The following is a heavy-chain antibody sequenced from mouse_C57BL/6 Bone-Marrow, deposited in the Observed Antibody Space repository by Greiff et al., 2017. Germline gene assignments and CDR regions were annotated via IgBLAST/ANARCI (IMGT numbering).Heavy chain of an antibody. V-gene: IGHV1-5*01. CDR2: IYPGNSDT. J-gene: IGHJ4*01. CDR1: GYTFTSYW. Sequence: EVQLQESGTVLARPGASVKMSCKTSGYTFTSYWMHWVKQRPGQGLEWIGAIYPGNSDTSYNQKFKGKAKLTAVTSASTAYMELSSLTNEDDAVYYCTGGLDQYYAMDYWGQGTSVTVSS. CDR3: TGGLDQYYAMDY.